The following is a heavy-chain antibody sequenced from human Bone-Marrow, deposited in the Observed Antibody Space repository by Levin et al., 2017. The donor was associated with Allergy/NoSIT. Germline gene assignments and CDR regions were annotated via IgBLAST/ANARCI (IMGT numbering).Heavy chain of an antibody. V-gene: IGHV3-33*01. CDR2: VWYDGSDK. CDR1: GFTFSRSG. D-gene: IGHD3-10*01. Sequence: GESLKISCAASGFTFSRSGMHWVRQAPGKGLEWVAAVWYDGSDKYYADSVRGRFSISRDNSKDTLYLQMDNLRADDTAVYYCARSSGSHFDYWGQGTLVTVSS. J-gene: IGHJ4*02. CDR3: ARSSGSHFDY.